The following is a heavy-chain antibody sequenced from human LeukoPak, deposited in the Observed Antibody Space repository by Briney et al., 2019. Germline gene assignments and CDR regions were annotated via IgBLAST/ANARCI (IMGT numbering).Heavy chain of an antibody. CDR3: ATDLGNYYGSGSYGGTNY. D-gene: IGHD3-10*01. Sequence: ASVKVSCKASGYTFTSYYMHWVRQAPGKGLEWMGGFDPEDGETIYAQKFQGRVTMTEDTSTDTAYMELSSLRSEDTAVYYCATDLGNYYGSGSYGGTNYWGQGTLVTVSS. CDR1: GYTFTSYY. CDR2: FDPEDGET. J-gene: IGHJ4*02. V-gene: IGHV1-24*01.